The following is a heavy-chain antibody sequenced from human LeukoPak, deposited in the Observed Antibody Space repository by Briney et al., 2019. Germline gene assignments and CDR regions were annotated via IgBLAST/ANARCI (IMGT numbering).Heavy chain of an antibody. D-gene: IGHD4-17*01. J-gene: IGHJ2*01. Sequence: PGGSLRLSCGASGFTFSSHWMAWVRQAPGKGLEWVSNINHDGSEIYYADSVKGQFTISRDNAKNTLYLQMNSLRAEDTAVYYCARGRIGDDWCFDLWGRGTLVTVSS. CDR3: ARGRIGDDWCFDL. CDR1: GFTFSSHW. CDR2: INHDGSEI. V-gene: IGHV3-7*04.